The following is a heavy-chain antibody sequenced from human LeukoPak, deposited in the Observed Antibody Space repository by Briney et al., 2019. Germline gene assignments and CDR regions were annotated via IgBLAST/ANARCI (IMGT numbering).Heavy chain of an antibody. J-gene: IGHJ6*02. V-gene: IGHV1-46*01. D-gene: IGHD2-2*01. Sequence: ASVKVSCKASGYTFTSYYVHWVRQAPGQWLEWMGIINPSGGSTSYAQTFQGRVTMTRDTSTSTVYMELSSLRSDDTAVYYCARPTVIIPAAMFETTYYYGMDVWGQGTTVTVSS. CDR1: GYTFTSYY. CDR2: INPSGGST. CDR3: ARPTVIIPAAMFETTYYYGMDV.